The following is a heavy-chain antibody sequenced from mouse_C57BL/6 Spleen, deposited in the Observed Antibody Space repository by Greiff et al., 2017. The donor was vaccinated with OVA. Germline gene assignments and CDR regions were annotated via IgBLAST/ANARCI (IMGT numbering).Heavy chain of an antibody. V-gene: IGHV5-15*01. CDR2: ISNLAYSI. CDR1: GFTFSDYG. Sequence: EVQGVESGGGLVQPGGSLKLSCAASGFTFSDYGMAWVRQAPRKGPEWVAFISNLAYSIYYADTVTGRFTISRENAKNTLYLEMSSLRSEDTAMYYCARIYYYGSSYEGYFDYWGQGTTLTVSS. J-gene: IGHJ2*01. CDR3: ARIYYYGSSYEGYFDY. D-gene: IGHD1-1*01.